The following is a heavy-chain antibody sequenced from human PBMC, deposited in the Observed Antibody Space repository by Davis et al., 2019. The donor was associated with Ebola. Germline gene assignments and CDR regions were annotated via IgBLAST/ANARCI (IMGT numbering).Heavy chain of an antibody. CDR2: IRYDGSNK. Sequence: GGSLRLSCAASGFTFSSYGMHWVSQAPGKGLEWVAFIRYDGSNKYYADSVKGRFTISRDNSKNSLYLQMDSLRAEDTAVYYCAKDYTTSSYYLDYWGQGVLVTVSS. V-gene: IGHV3-30*02. J-gene: IGHJ4*02. CDR1: GFTFSSYG. CDR3: AKDYTTSSYYLDY. D-gene: IGHD6-6*01.